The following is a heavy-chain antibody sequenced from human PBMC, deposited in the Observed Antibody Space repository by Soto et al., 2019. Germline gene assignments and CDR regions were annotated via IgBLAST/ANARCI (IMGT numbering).Heavy chain of an antibody. D-gene: IGHD2-2*01. CDR1: GGSISSGDYY. CDR3: ARISAIHYYFDY. CDR2: IYYSGST. J-gene: IGHJ4*02. V-gene: IGHV4-30-4*01. Sequence: PSETLSLTCTVSGGSISSGDYYWSWIRQPPGKGPEWIGYIYYSGSTYYNPSLKSRVTISVDTSKNQFSLKLSSVTAADTAVYYCARISAIHYYFDYWGQGTLVTVSS.